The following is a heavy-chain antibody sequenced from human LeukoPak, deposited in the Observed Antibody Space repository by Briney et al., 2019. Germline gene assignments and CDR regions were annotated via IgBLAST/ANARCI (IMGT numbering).Heavy chain of an antibody. D-gene: IGHD3-10*01. V-gene: IGHV1-46*01. CDR2: INPSGGST. Sequence: ASVKVSCKASGYTFTSYYMHWVRQAPGQGLEWMGIINPSGGSTSYAQKFQGRVTMTRNTSISTAYMELSSLRSEDTAVYYCARGRGPRLLWFGELAFSGGHYYYYYMDAWGKGPRSPSP. CDR1: GYTFTSYY. CDR3: ARGRGPRLLWFGELAFSGGHYYYYYMDA. J-gene: IGHJ6*03.